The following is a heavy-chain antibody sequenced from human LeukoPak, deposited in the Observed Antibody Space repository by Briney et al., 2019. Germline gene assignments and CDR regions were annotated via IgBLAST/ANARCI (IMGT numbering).Heavy chain of an antibody. CDR2: ISSSGSTI. Sequence: SGGSLRLSCAASGFTFSSYEMNWVRQAPGKGLEWVSYISSSGSTIYYAESVKGRFTISRDNAKNSLYLQMNSLRAEHTAVYYCAELGITMIGGVWGKGTTVTISS. CDR3: AELGITMIGGV. J-gene: IGHJ6*04. CDR1: GFTFSSYE. D-gene: IGHD3-10*02. V-gene: IGHV3-48*03.